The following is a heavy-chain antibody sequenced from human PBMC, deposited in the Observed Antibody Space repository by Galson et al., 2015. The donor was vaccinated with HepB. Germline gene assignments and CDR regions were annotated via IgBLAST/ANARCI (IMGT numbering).Heavy chain of an antibody. CDR3: ARPEAPYYYYYMDV. Sequence: SLRLSCAASGFTFSSYGMHWVRQAPGKGLEWVAVIWYDGSNKYYADSVKGRFTISRDNSKNTLYLQMNSLRAEDTAVYYCARPEAPYYYYYMDVWGKGTTVTVSS. CDR1: GFTFSSYG. J-gene: IGHJ6*03. V-gene: IGHV3-33*01. CDR2: IWYDGSNK.